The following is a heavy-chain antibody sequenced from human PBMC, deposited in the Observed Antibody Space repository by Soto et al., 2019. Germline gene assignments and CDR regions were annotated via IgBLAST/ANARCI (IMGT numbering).Heavy chain of an antibody. CDR3: ARDRVLVQGAWNGYDMDV. V-gene: IGHV3-72*01. CDR1: GFSFSDHF. D-gene: IGHD3-10*01. CDR2: IRNEAKSYTT. J-gene: IGHJ6*02. Sequence: EVQLVESGGGLVQPGGSLRLSCAASGFSFSDHFMDWVRQAPGKGLEWVGRIRNEAKSYTTEYAASVKGRFIISRDDSKNALYLQMNSLKNEDTAVYYCARDRVLVQGAWNGYDMDVWGQGTTVTVSS.